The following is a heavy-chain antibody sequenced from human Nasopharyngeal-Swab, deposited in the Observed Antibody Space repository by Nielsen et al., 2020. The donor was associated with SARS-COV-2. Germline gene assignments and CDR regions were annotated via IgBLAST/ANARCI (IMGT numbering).Heavy chain of an antibody. CDR3: AGEGGYSGYDYDY. CDR1: GFTFSSYS. CDR2: VSSSSSYI. V-gene: IGHV3-21*01. D-gene: IGHD5-12*01. Sequence: GESLKISCAASGFTFSSYSMNWVRQAPGKGLEWVSSVSSSSSYIYYADSVKGRFTISRNNAKNSLYLQMNSLRAEDTAVYYCAGEGGYSGYDYDYWGQGTLVTVSS. J-gene: IGHJ4*02.